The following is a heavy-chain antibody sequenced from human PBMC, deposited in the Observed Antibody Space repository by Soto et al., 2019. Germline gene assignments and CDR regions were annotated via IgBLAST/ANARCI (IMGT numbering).Heavy chain of an antibody. Sequence: GGSLRLSCAASGFTFSSYSMNWVRQAPGKGLEWVSSISSSSSYIYYADSVKGRFTISRDNAKNSLYLQMNSLRAEDTAVYYCARGPYYYDSSGYYPYNWFDPWGQGTLVTVSS. CDR1: GFTFSSYS. V-gene: IGHV3-21*01. D-gene: IGHD3-22*01. J-gene: IGHJ5*02. CDR2: ISSSSSYI. CDR3: ARGPYYYDSSGYYPYNWFDP.